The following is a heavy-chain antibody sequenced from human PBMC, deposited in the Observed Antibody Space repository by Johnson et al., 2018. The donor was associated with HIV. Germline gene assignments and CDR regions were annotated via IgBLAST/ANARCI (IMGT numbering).Heavy chain of an antibody. CDR1: GFTFSSYG. V-gene: IGHV3-30*18. CDR3: AKLFPLRSGTIGAFEI. CDR2: ISYDGSNK. J-gene: IGHJ3*02. Sequence: QVQLVESGGGVVQPGRSLRLSCAASGFTFSSYGMHWVRQAPGKGLEWVAVISYDGSNKYYADYVKGRFTISRDNSKNTMYQQMKSLRSEDTAGYYCAKLFPLRSGTIGAFEIWGQGTMVTVSS. D-gene: IGHD1-7*01.